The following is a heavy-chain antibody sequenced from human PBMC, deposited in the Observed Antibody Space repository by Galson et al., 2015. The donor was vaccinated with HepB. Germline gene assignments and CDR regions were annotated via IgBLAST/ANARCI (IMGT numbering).Heavy chain of an antibody. CDR2: ISGSGGST. Sequence: LRLSCAASGFTFSSYGMHWVRQAPGKGLEWVSAISGSGGSTYYADSVKGRFTISRDNSKNTLYLQMNSLRAEDTAVYYCAKVSPYSGSYYGLGYWGQGTLVTVSS. J-gene: IGHJ4*02. CDR3: AKVSPYSGSYYGLGY. V-gene: IGHV3-23*01. D-gene: IGHD1-26*01. CDR1: GFTFSSYG.